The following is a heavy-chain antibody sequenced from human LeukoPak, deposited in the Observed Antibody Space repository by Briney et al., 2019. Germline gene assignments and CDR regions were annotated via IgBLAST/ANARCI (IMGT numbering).Heavy chain of an antibody. D-gene: IGHD4-23*01. V-gene: IGHV3-74*01. CDR2: INSDGSST. J-gene: IGHJ4*02. CDR1: RFTFSSYW. CDR3: ARARYGGNYYFDY. Sequence: SGGSLRLSCAASRFTFSSYWMHWVRQAPGKGLVWVSRINSDGSSTSYADSVKGRFTISRDNAKNTLYLQMNSLRAEDTAVYYCARARYGGNYYFDYWGQGTLVTVSS.